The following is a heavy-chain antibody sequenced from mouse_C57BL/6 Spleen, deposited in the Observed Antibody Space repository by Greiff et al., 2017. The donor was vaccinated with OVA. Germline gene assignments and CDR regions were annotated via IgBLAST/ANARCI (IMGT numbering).Heavy chain of an antibody. J-gene: IGHJ3*01. CDR1: GFSLTSYG. V-gene: IGHV2-2*01. Sequence: QVQLQQSGPGLVQPSQSLSITCTVSGFSLTSYGVHWVRQSPGKGLEWLGVIWSGGSTDCNAAFISRLSISKDNSKSQVFFKMNSLQADDTAIYYCARKDYYSNYGFAYWGQGTLVTVSA. CDR2: IWSGGST. D-gene: IGHD2-5*01. CDR3: ARKDYYSNYGFAY.